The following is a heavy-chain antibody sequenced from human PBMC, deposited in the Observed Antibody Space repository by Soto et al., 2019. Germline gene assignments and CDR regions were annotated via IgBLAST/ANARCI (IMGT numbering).Heavy chain of an antibody. Sequence: QVQLVQSGAEVKKPGSSVKVSCKASGGTFSSYAISWVRQAPGQGLEWMGGIIPIFGTANYAQKFQGRVPITGDESTSTGYMGLSSLRSEDTAVYYCARVRVRFLEGVGSEGWGQGTLVTVSS. D-gene: IGHD3-3*01. CDR2: IIPIFGTA. J-gene: IGHJ4*02. CDR1: GGTFSSYA. V-gene: IGHV1-69*12. CDR3: ARVRVRFLEGVGSEG.